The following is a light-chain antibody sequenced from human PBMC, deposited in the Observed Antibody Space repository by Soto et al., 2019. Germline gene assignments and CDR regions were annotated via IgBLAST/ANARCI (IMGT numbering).Light chain of an antibody. CDR2: FAS. J-gene: IGKJ1*01. Sequence: DIQMTQSPSSLSASVGDRVTITCRASETIRTYLNWYQQKPGKAPNLLIYFASTLQSGVPSRFSGSGSGTDFTLTISTLQPEDFATYYCQQSYSSVRTFGQGTKVEVK. V-gene: IGKV1-39*01. CDR3: QQSYSSVRT. CDR1: ETIRTY.